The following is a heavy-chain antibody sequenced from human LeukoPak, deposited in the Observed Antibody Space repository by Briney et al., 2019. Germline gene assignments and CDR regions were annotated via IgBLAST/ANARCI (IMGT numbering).Heavy chain of an antibody. CDR2: ISHSVST. Sequence: SETLSLTCAVSGYSISSGYYWGWVRQPPGKGLEWIGSISHSVSTYYNPSLEGRVTMSVDTSKNQFSLNLSSVTAADTAVYYCARIHGYTNGYFDYWGQGTLVTVSS. D-gene: IGHD6-19*01. J-gene: IGHJ4*02. CDR1: GYSISSGYY. CDR3: ARIHGYTNGYFDY. V-gene: IGHV4-38-2*01.